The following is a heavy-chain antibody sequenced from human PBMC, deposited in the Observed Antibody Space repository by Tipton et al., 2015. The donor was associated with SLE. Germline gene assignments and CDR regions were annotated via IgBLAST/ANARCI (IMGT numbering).Heavy chain of an antibody. J-gene: IGHJ3*01. Sequence: TLSLTCTVSGDSFSSYYWGWIRQHAGKGLEWIGRVSISGNTNYNPSLKSRVTMSLDTSKNQLSLELTSVTAADTAVYYCAREALYLSTIPDAFHFWGQGTSVTVSS. CDR1: GDSFSSYY. CDR2: VSISGNT. V-gene: IGHV4-4*07. CDR3: AREALYLSTIPDAFHF. D-gene: IGHD5-24*01.